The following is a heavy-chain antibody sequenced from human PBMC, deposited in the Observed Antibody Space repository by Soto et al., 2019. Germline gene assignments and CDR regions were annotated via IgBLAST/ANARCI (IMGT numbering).Heavy chain of an antibody. J-gene: IGHJ6*02. Sequence: GGSLRLSCAASGFIFSGYSMNWVRQAPGRGLEWISYIFVSGSTMYFADSVKGRFTISRDNAKNSLFLQMNSLRAEDTAMYYCARPAFNYYYYGMDVWGQGTTVTVSS. CDR2: IFVSGSTM. CDR1: GFIFSGYS. CDR3: ARPAFNYYYYGMDV. V-gene: IGHV3-48*01.